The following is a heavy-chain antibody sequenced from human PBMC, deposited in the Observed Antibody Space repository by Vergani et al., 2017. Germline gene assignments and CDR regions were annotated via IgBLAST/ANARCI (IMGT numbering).Heavy chain of an antibody. J-gene: IGHJ4*02. CDR3: ARLSGGD. D-gene: IGHD2/OR15-2a*01. V-gene: IGHV4-38-2*01. CDR1: GYSISKGYY. Sequence: QVQLQESGPGLVKPSETLSLTCAVSGYSISKGYYWGWIRQPPGKGLEWIGSIYHSGSTYYNPSLKSHVTISVDTSKNQFSLKLSAVAAADTAVYYCARLSGGDWGQGTLVTVSS. CDR2: IYHSGST.